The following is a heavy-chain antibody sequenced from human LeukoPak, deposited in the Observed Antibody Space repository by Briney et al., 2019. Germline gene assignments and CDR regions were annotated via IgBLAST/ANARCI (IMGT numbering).Heavy chain of an antibody. Sequence: ASVKVSCKASGYTFTGYYIHWVRQAPGQGPEWMGWINPKGGVTNYAQKFQGRVTMTSDTSISTAYMNFSRLRSDDTAMYYCARDLGVAVRPFSLFYWGQGTLVTVSS. J-gene: IGHJ4*02. CDR2: INPKGGVT. V-gene: IGHV1-2*02. CDR1: GYTFTGYY. D-gene: IGHD6-6*01. CDR3: ARDLGVAVRPFSLFY.